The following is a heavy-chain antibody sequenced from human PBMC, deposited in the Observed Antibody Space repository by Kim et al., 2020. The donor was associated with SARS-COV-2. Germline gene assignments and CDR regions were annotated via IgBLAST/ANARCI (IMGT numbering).Heavy chain of an antibody. J-gene: IGHJ6*02. Sequence: QGRVTITADESTSTAYMELSSLRSEDTAVYYCARDNDGSGPPDSYYGMDVWGQGTTVTVSS. V-gene: IGHV1-69*01. CDR3: ARDNDGSGPPDSYYGMDV. D-gene: IGHD3-10*01.